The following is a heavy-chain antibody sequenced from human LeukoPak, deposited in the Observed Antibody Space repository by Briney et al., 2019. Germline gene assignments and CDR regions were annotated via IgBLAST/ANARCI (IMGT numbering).Heavy chain of an antibody. CDR3: ARGLYYYGSGSYPPGAFDI. CDR2: IYHSGST. D-gene: IGHD3-10*01. CDR1: GYSLSSGCY. J-gene: IGHJ3*02. V-gene: IGHV4-38-2*02. Sequence: SETLSLTCTVSGYSLSSGCYWGWIRQPPGKGLEWIGSIYHSGSTYYNPSLKSRVTISVDTSRNQFSLKLSSVTAADTAVYYRARGLYYYGSGSYPPGAFDIWGQGTMVTVSS.